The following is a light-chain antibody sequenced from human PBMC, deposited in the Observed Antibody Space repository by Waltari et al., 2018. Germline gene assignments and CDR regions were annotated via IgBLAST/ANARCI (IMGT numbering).Light chain of an antibody. CDR2: KDT. CDR3: QSADISSSYRV. CDR1: ALPKQY. Sequence: SHDLTQPPSASVSPGQTARITCSGDALPKQYAYWFQKKPGQAPVLVIYKDTERPSGIPERFSGSSSGTTVTLTISGVQADDEADYYCQSADISSSYRVFGGGTKLSVL. J-gene: IGLJ3*02. V-gene: IGLV3-25*03.